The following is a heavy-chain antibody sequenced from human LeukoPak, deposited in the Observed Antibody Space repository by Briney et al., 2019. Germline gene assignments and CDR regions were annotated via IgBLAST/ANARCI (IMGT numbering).Heavy chain of an antibody. Sequence: GESPKIPCKGSGYSFTSYWIGWVRQMPGKGLEWMGVIYGADYTTIYSPPFHGQITISADKSISTAYLQWTSLKASDTAMYYCARRPAGTRTFDYWGQGALVTVSS. J-gene: IGHJ4*02. CDR2: IYGADYTT. CDR1: GYSFTSYW. V-gene: IGHV5-51*01. D-gene: IGHD1-7*01. CDR3: ARRPAGTRTFDY.